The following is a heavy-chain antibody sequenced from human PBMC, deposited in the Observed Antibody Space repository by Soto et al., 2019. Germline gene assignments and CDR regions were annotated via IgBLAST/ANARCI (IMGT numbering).Heavy chain of an antibody. CDR1: GYSFTSYW. CDR2: IDPSDSYT. Sequence: GESLKISCKGSGYSFTSYWISWVRQMPGKGLEWMGRIDPSDSYTNYSPSFQGHVTISADKSISTAYLQWSSLKASDTAIYYCATDLTGYSHDAFDIWGQGTMVTVSS. V-gene: IGHV5-10-1*01. D-gene: IGHD3-9*01. CDR3: ATDLTGYSHDAFDI. J-gene: IGHJ3*02.